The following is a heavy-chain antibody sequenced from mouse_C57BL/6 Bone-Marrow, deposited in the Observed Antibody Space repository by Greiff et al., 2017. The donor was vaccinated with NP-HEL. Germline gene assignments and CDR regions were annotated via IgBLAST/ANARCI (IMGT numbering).Heavy chain of an antibody. D-gene: IGHD1-1*01. J-gene: IGHJ1*03. Sequence: EVKLVESGPELVKPGASVKIPCKASGYTFTDYNMDWVKQSHGKSLEWIGDINPNNGGTIYNQKFKGKATLTVDKSSSTAYMELRSLTSEDTAVYYCARGGSSYVYFDVWGTGTTVTVSS. V-gene: IGHV1-18*01. CDR1: GYTFTDYN. CDR2: INPNNGGT. CDR3: ARGGSSYVYFDV.